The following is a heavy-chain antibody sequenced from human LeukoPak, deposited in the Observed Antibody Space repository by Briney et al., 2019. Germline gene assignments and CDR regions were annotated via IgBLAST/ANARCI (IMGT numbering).Heavy chain of an antibody. CDR1: GFTFSSYW. V-gene: IGHV3-7*01. CDR3: VSPCGGGSCYGENWFDP. D-gene: IGHD2-15*01. J-gene: IGHJ5*02. CDR2: IKQDGSEK. Sequence: PGGSLRLSCAASGFTFSSYWMSWVRQAPGKGLEWVANIKQDGSEKYYVDSVKGRFTISRDNAKNSLYLQMNSLRAEDTAVYYCVSPCGGGSCYGENWFDPWGQGTLVTVSS.